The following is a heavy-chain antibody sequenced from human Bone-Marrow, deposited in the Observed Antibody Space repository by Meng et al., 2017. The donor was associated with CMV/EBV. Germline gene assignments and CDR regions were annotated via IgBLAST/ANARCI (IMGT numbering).Heavy chain of an antibody. Sequence: KASGYTFSNYHINWVRQAPGQGLEWMGWMNPDSGNTGYAQRFQGRVTMTMDTSISTAYMEMSSLRSEDTAVYYCARAGYSSRGWFDPWGQGTLVTVSS. D-gene: IGHD6-13*01. CDR3: ARAGYSSRGWFDP. V-gene: IGHV1-8*02. J-gene: IGHJ5*02. CDR1: GYTFSNYH. CDR2: MNPDSGNT.